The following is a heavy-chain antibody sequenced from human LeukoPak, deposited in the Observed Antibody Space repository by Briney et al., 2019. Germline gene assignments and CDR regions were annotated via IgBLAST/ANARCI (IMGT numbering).Heavy chain of an antibody. J-gene: IGHJ4*02. Sequence: GASVKVSCKASRYTFTGHFIHWVRQAPGQGLEWMGWSNPNSGDTNYAQKFQGRVTMTRDTSISTAYMELSRVRSDDTAVYYCAREYSRYSGTYYDYWGQGTLVTVSS. CDR3: AREYSRYSGTYYDY. CDR2: SNPNSGDT. V-gene: IGHV1-2*02. CDR1: RYTFTGHF. D-gene: IGHD5-12*01.